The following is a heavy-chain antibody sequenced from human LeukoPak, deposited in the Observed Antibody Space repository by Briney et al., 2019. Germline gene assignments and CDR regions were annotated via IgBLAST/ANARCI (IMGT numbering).Heavy chain of an antibody. CDR1: GFTFSSYG. Sequence: PGGCLRLSCAASGFTFSSYGMHWVRQAPGKGLEWVAFIRYDGSDKYYADSVKGRFTISRDNAENSLYLQMNSLRAEDTAVYYCASGYSSGCDAFDIWGQGTMVTVSS. V-gene: IGHV3-30*02. CDR2: IRYDGSDK. D-gene: IGHD6-19*01. CDR3: ASGYSSGCDAFDI. J-gene: IGHJ3*02.